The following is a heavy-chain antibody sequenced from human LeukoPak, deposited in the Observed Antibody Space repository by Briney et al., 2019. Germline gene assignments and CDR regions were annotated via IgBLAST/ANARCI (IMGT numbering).Heavy chain of an antibody. CDR2: INPNSGGT. CDR1: GYTFTGYY. CDR3: AREVVVPAGYYYYYYYMDV. J-gene: IGHJ6*03. D-gene: IGHD2-2*01. V-gene: IGHV1-2*02. Sequence: ASVKVSCKASGYTFTGYYMHWVRQAPGQGLEWMGWINPNSGGTNYAQKFQGRVTMTSDTSISTAYMELSRLRSDDTAVYYCAREVVVPAGYYYYYYYMDVWGKGTTVTVSS.